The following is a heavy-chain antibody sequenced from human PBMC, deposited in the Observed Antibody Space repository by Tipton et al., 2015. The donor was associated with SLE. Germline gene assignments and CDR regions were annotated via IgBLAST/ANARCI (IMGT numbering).Heavy chain of an antibody. CDR3: ARHVIGGGSFYKRAFDV. D-gene: IGHD1-26*01. CDR1: GGSTSSRSYY. V-gene: IGHV4-39*01. Sequence: TLSLTCTVSGGSTSSRSYYWGWIRQPPGKGLGWIGSIYYGGSTYYNPSLKRRVTISVDTSKNQFSLKLNSVTAADTAVYYCARHVIGGGSFYKRAFDVWGQGTMVTVSS. J-gene: IGHJ3*01. CDR2: IYYGGST.